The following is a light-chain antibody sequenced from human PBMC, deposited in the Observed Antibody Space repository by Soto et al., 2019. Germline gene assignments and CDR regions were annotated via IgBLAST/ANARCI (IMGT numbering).Light chain of an antibody. CDR1: SSDVGGYNH. CDR2: EVA. J-gene: IGLJ3*02. CDR3: TSYTVRKSWV. V-gene: IGLV2-14*01. Sequence: QSALTQPASVTGSPGQSITISCTGTSSDVGGYNHVSWYQQYPGTAPKLILYEVANRPSGVSDRFSGSKSGNTASLTISGLQPEDEADYNCTSYTVRKSWVFGGGTKLTVL.